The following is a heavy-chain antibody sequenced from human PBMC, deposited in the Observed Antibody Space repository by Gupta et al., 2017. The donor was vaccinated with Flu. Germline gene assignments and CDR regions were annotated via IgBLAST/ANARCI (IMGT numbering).Heavy chain of an antibody. D-gene: IGHD2-2*01. V-gene: IGHV3-15*01. J-gene: IGHJ6*03. Sequence: RQAPGKGLEWVGRIKSKTDGGTTDYAAPVKGRVIISRDDSKNTLYLQMNSLKTEDTAVYSCTTAAVPAAKHYYYYMDVWGKGTTVTVSS. CDR3: TTAAVPAAKHYYYYMDV. CDR2: IKSKTDGGTT.